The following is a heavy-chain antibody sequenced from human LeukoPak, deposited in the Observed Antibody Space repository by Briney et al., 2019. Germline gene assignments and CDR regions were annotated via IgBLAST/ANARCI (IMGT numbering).Heavy chain of an antibody. J-gene: IGHJ5*02. CDR2: IYYSGST. Sequence: SETLSLTCTVSGGSISSYYWSWIRQPPGKGLEWIGYIYYSGSTNYNPSLKSRVTISVDTSKNQFSLKLSSVTAADTAVYYCARAKKSPGFDPWGQGTLVTVSS. CDR1: GGSISSYY. V-gene: IGHV4-59*01. CDR3: ARAKKSPGFDP.